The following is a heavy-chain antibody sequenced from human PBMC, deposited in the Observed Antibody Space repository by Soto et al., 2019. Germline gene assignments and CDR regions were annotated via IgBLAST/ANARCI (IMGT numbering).Heavy chain of an antibody. CDR3: ATHGDCSGTSCYRDYYYYGMDV. CDR2: IIPIFGTA. J-gene: IGHJ6*02. D-gene: IGHD2-2*01. CDR1: GGTFSSYA. V-gene: IGHV1-69*13. Sequence: SVKVSCKASGGTFSSYAISWVRQAPGQGLEWMGGIIPIFGTANYAQKFQGRVTITADESTSTAYMELSSLRSEDTAVYYCATHGDCSGTSCYRDYYYYGMDVWGQGTTVTVSS.